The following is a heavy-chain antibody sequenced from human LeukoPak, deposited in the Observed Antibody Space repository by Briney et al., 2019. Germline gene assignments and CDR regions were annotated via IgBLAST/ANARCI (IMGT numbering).Heavy chain of an antibody. V-gene: IGHV3-30*18. CDR3: AKGAPVDY. CDR2: ISYDGSNK. J-gene: IGHJ4*02. CDR1: WFHFKKYG. Sequence: GSLELSLAAPWFHFKKYGMQWGRQAPGKGLEWVAIISYDGSNKYYAGSVKGRFTISRDNSKNTLYLQMSSLRAEDTAVYYCAKGAPVDYWGQGTLITVSS.